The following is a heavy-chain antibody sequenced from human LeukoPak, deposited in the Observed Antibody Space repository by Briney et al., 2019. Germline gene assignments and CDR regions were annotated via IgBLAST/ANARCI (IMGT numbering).Heavy chain of an antibody. CDR2: INHSGST. CDR1: GGSFSGYY. CDR3: ASRYGSGSLTPFDY. D-gene: IGHD3-10*01. J-gene: IGHJ4*02. Sequence: PSETLSLTCAVYGGSFSGYYWSWIRQPPGKGLEWIGEINHSGSTNYNPSLKGRVTISVDTSKNQFSLKLSSVTAADTAVYYCASRYGSGSLTPFDYWGQGTLVTVSS. V-gene: IGHV4-34*01.